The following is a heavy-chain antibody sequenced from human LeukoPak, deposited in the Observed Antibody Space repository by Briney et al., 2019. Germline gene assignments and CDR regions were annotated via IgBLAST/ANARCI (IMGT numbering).Heavy chain of an antibody. CDR2: TYPGDSDT. D-gene: IGHD3-10*01. CDR1: GYSFTSYW. Sequence: GESLKISCKGSGYSFTSYWIGWVRQMPGKGLEWMGITYPGDSDTRYSPSFQGQVTISADKSISTAYLQWSSLKASDTAMYYCARVRYYGSGTKPYYYYMDVWGKGTTVTVSS. J-gene: IGHJ6*03. CDR3: ARVRYYGSGTKPYYYYMDV. V-gene: IGHV5-51*01.